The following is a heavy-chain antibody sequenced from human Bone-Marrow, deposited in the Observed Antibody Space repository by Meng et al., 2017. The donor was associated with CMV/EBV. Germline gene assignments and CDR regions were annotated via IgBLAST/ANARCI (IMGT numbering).Heavy chain of an antibody. Sequence: SETLSLTCTVSGGSISSSSYYWGWIRQPPGKGLEWIGSIYYSGSTYYNPSLKSRVTISVDTSKNQFSLKLSSVTAADTAVYYCARLEMATILASGNWFDPWGQGTLVTVSS. CDR3: ARLEMATILASGNWFDP. CDR1: GGSISSSSYY. J-gene: IGHJ5*02. V-gene: IGHV4-39*07. CDR2: IYYSGST. D-gene: IGHD5-24*01.